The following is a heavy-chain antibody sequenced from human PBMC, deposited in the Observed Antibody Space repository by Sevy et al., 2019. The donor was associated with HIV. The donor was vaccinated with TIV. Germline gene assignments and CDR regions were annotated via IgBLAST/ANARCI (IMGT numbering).Heavy chain of an antibody. CDR1: GFSFGNYN. D-gene: IGHD3-22*01. J-gene: IGHJ4*02. CDR3: AGENYYDSEGYRFDY. CDR2: ISSSSSYI. Sequence: GGSLRLSCAGSGFSFGNYNMNWVRQAPGKGLEWVSSISSSSSYIYYADSVKGRFTISRDNAKNSLYLQMNSLRAEDTAVYYCAGENYYDSEGYRFDYWGQGTLVTVSS. V-gene: IGHV3-21*01.